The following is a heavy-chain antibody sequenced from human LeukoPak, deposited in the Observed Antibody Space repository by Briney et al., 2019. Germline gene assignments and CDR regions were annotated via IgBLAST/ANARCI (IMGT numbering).Heavy chain of an antibody. CDR1: GFTFSSYA. D-gene: IGHD5-18*01. CDR3: AEVLGYSYGYSDY. CDR2: ISGSGGGT. V-gene: IGHV3-23*01. Sequence: GGSLRLSCAASGFTFSSYAMSWVRQAPGKGLEWVSAISGSGGGTYYADSVKGRFTISRDNSKNTLYLQMNSLRAEDTAVYYCAEVLGYSYGYSDYWGQGTLVTVSS. J-gene: IGHJ4*02.